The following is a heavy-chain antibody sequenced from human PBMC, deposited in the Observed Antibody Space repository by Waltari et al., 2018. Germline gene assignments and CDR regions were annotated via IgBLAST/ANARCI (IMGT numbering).Heavy chain of an antibody. CDR2: IYTSGST. J-gene: IGHJ3*02. D-gene: IGHD3-10*01. CDR3: ARDPPQLADAFDI. Sequence: QVQLQESGPGLVKPSETLSLTCSVPGGSISSGSYYRPWIRQPAGKGLEWIGRIYTSGSTNYNPSLRSRLTISVDTSNNQFSLKLSSVTAADTAVYYCARDPPQLADAFDIWGQGTMVTVSS. V-gene: IGHV4-61*02. CDR1: GGSISSGSYY.